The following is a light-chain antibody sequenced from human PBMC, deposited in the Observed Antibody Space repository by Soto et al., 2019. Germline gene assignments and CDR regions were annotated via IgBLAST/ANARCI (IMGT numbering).Light chain of an antibody. CDR1: SSDVGGYNY. V-gene: IGLV2-14*01. CDR3: SSYTSSRSLI. Sequence: QSALTQPASVSGSPGQSITISCTGTSSDVGGYNYVSWYQQPPGKAPKLMIYEVGFRPSGVSNRFSGSKSGNTASLTISGLQAEDEGDFYCSSYTSSRSLIFGGGTKLTVL. J-gene: IGLJ2*01. CDR2: EVG.